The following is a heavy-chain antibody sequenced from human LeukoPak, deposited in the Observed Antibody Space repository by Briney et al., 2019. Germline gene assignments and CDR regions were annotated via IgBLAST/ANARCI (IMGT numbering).Heavy chain of an antibody. CDR3: AKEVIRYWYFDP. CDR2: ITSSGDST. J-gene: IGHJ2*01. CDR1: GFTFGSYA. Sequence: GGSLRLSCAASGFTFGSYAMTWVRQAPGKGLEWVSVITSSGDSTYYADSVKGRFTISRDNSKNTLYLQMNSLRAEDTAVYYCAKEVIRYWYFDPWGRGTLVTVSS. D-gene: IGHD2-21*01. V-gene: IGHV3-23*01.